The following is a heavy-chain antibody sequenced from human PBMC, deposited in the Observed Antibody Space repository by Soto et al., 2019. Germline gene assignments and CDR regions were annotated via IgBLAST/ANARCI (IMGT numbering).Heavy chain of an antibody. CDR2: IIPIFGTA. J-gene: IGHJ6*02. Sequence: SVKVSCKASGGTFSSYAISWVRQAPGQGLEWMGGIIPIFGTANYAQKFQGRVTITADESTSTAYMELSSLRSEDTAVYYCARDNAVAWVKENYYYYGMDVWGQGTTVTVSS. V-gene: IGHV1-69*13. CDR1: GGTFSSYA. D-gene: IGHD6-19*01. CDR3: ARDNAVAWVKENYYYYGMDV.